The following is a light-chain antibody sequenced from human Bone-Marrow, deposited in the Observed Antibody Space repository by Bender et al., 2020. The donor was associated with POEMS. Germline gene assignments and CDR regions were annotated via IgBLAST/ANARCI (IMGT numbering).Light chain of an antibody. CDR1: SSNIGAHA. CDR3: QSYDRSLVV. CDR2: SSH. J-gene: IGLJ2*01. V-gene: IGLV1-44*01. Sequence: QSVLTQPPSASGTPGQRVTISCSGGSSNIGAHAVNWYQHLPGTAPKLLIYSSHRRPSEVPDRFSGSRSGTSASLTISGLKTEDEADYYCQSYDRSLVVFGGGTKLTVL.